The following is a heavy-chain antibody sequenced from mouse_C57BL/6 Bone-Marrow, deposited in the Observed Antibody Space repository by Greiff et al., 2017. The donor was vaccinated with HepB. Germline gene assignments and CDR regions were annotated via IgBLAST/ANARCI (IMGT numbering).Heavy chain of an antibody. Sequence: EVQVVESGGGLVKPGGSLKLSCAASGFTFSSYAMSWVRQTPEKRLEWVATISDGGSYTYYPDNVKGRFTISRDNAKNNLYLQMSHLKSEDTAMYYGARGPYYSNFAWFAYWGQGTLVTVSA. D-gene: IGHD2-5*01. V-gene: IGHV5-4*01. CDR3: ARGPYYSNFAWFAY. CDR1: GFTFSSYA. J-gene: IGHJ3*01. CDR2: ISDGGSYT.